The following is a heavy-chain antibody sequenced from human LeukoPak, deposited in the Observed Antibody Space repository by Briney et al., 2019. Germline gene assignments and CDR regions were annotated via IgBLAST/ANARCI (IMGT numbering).Heavy chain of an antibody. V-gene: IGHV3-74*01. J-gene: IGHJ4*01. CDR2: IFSDGSTT. Sequence: GGSLRLSCVASEFNFFSYGMQWVRQAPGKGLVWVSRIFSDGSTTSYADSVKGRFAISRDNAKNTLYLQMNSLRAEDTAVYYCARELPREVTLDYWGQGTLVTVSP. CDR1: EFNFFSYG. CDR3: ARELPREVTLDY. D-gene: IGHD2-21*02.